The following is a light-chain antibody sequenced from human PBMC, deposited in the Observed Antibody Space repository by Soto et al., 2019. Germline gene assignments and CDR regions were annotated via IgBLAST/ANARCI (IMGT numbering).Light chain of an antibody. CDR1: QSISSY. J-gene: IGKJ4*01. CDR2: AAS. CDR3: QQSYSTPLT. Sequence: DIQMTQSPSSLSASVGDRVTITCRASQSISSYLNWYQQKPGKAPKLLIYAASSLQSGVPSRFSGSGSGTDFTLTISSLQHEDFATYYCQQSYSTPLTFCGGTKVEIK. V-gene: IGKV1-39*01.